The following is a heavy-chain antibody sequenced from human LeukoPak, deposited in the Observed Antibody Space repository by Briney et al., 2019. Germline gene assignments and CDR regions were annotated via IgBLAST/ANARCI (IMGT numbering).Heavy chain of an antibody. Sequence: SVKVSCKASGGTFISYRITWVRQAPGQGLEWVGRIIPVFGTTNYAQKLQGRLTITTDESTSTAYMELSSLRSEHTAVYYCAREGITIFGQGSSWGQGTLVTVSS. CDR1: GGTFISYR. J-gene: IGHJ4*02. CDR3: AREGITIFGQGSS. CDR2: IIPVFGTT. V-gene: IGHV1-69*05. D-gene: IGHD3-3*01.